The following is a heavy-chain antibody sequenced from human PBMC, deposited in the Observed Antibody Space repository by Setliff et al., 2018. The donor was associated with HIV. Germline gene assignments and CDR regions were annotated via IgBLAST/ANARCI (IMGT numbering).Heavy chain of an antibody. J-gene: IGHJ3*02. CDR1: GFTFSTYA. V-gene: IGHV3-23*01. CDR2: IGAAGYPT. CDR3: AKVFAFGVDGFDI. Sequence: GGSLRLSCAASGFTFSTYAMGWVRQGPGKGLEWVSTIGAAGYPTHYAESVKVRFTISKDNSQNALYLQMNSLTDEDTAVYYCAKVFAFGVDGFDIWGQGTMVTVSS. D-gene: IGHD3-10*01.